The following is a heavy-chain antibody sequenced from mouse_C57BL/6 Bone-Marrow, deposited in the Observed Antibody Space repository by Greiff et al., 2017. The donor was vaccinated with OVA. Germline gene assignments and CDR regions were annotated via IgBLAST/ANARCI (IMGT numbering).Heavy chain of an antibody. D-gene: IGHD2-4*01. CDR1: GYTFTSYG. V-gene: IGHV1-81*01. CDR2: IYPRSGNT. CDR3: ARPSYDYEGRDY. Sequence: VQLQQSGAELARPGASVKLSCKASGYTFTSYGISWVKQRTGQGLEWIGEIYPRSGNTYYNEKFKGKATLTADKSSSTSYMELRNLTSEDSAVYFCARPSYDYEGRDYWGQGTSVTVSS. J-gene: IGHJ4*01.